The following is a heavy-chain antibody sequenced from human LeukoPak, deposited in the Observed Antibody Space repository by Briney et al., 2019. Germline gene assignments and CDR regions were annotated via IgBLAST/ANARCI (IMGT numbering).Heavy chain of an antibody. CDR2: IHASGST. Sequence: SETLSLTCTVSGGSISSYYWSWIRQPAGKGLEWIGRIHASGSTNYNPSLKSRVTMSVDTSKNQFSLKLSSVTAADTAVYYCARAAEVLLSENHGAFDIWGQGTMVTVSS. J-gene: IGHJ3*02. CDR1: GGSISSYY. V-gene: IGHV4-4*07. CDR3: ARAAEVLLSENHGAFDI. D-gene: IGHD2-8*02.